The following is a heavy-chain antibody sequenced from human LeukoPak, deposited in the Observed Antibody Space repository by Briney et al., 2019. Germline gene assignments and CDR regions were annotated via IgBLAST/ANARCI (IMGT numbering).Heavy chain of an antibody. CDR3: ARALEEQQEF. D-gene: IGHD6-13*01. V-gene: IGHV3-48*03. CDR2: ISTSGLTV. CDR1: GFTFSDYE. Sequence: GGSLRLSCAASGFTFSDYEMHWVRHAPEKGLEWISYISTSGLTVYYADSVKGRFTISRDNAKNSLYLQMSSLRAEDTAVYYCARALEEQQEFWGQGTLVTVSS. J-gene: IGHJ4*02.